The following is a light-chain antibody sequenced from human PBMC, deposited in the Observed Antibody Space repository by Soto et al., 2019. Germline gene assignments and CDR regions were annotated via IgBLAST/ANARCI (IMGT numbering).Light chain of an antibody. CDR3: HQRSDWPLLT. J-gene: IGKJ4*01. CDR1: QSVSNL. V-gene: IGKV3-11*01. Sequence: EIVLTQSPATLSLSPGERATLSCRASQSVSNLLAWYQQKPGQAPRLLIYDASNRVTGIPARFSGSGSGTDFTLTISSLEPEDFAVYYCHQRSDWPLLTFGGGTKVEI. CDR2: DAS.